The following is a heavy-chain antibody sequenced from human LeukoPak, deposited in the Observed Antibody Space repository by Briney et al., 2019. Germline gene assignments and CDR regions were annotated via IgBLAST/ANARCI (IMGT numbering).Heavy chain of an antibody. D-gene: IGHD6-13*01. CDR3: ARGGSRSPRDAFDI. CDR2: IIPIFGTA. V-gene: IGHV1-69*13. J-gene: IGHJ3*02. CDR1: GGTFSSYA. Sequence: SVKVSCKASGGTFSSYAISWVRQAPGQGLEWMGGIIPIFGTANYAQKFQGRVTITADESTSTVYMELSSLGSEDTAVYYCARGGSRSPRDAFDIWGQGTMVTVSS.